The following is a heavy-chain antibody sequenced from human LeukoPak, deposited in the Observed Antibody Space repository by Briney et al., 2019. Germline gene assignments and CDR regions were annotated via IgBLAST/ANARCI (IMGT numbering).Heavy chain of an antibody. CDR1: GFTFSSYW. J-gene: IGHJ4*02. D-gene: IGHD3-10*01. V-gene: IGHV3-74*01. Sequence: RPGGSLRLSCAASGFTFSSYWMHWVRQAPGKGLVGVSRINSDGSSTSYADSVKGRFTISRDNAKNTLYLQMNSLRAEDTAVYYCARKLYGSGSYYWFDYWGQGTLVTVSS. CDR3: ARKLYGSGSYYWFDY. CDR2: INSDGSST.